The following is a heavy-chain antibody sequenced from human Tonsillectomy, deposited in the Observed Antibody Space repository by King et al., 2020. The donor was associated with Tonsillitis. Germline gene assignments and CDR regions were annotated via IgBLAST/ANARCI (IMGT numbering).Heavy chain of an antibody. CDR1: GGSISSYY. CDR2: IYYSGSL. J-gene: IGHJ4*02. CDR3: ARHGGAYSPAGR. V-gene: IGHV4-59*08. D-gene: IGHD5-18*01. Sequence: QLQESGPGLVKPSETLSLTCTVSGGSISSYYWSWIRQPPGKGLEWIGYIYYSGSLNYNPSLKSRVTISVDTSKSKFSLKLHSVTAADTAVYYCARHGGAYSPAGRWGQGILVTVSS.